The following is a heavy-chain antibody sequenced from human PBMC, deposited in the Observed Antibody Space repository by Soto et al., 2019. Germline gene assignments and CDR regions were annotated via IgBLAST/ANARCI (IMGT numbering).Heavy chain of an antibody. V-gene: IGHV3-33*01. J-gene: IGHJ3*02. Sequence: PGGSLRLSCAASGFTFSSYAMHWVRQAPGKGLEWVVVIWYDGSDKSYADSVKGRFTISRDNSKNTVYLQMNRLRAQHTAVYYCPGALQMVPTHAFVNGGQEAMDKVSS. CDR1: GFTFSSYA. CDR3: PGALQMVPTHAFVN. D-gene: IGHD5-12*01. CDR2: IWYDGSDK.